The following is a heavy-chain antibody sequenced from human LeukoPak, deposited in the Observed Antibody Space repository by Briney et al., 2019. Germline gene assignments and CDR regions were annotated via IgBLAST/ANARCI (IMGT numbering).Heavy chain of an antibody. Sequence: ASVKVSCKASGYTFTSYYMHWVRQAPGQGLEWMGIINPSGGSTGYAQKFQGRVTMTRDTSTSTVYMELSSLRSEDTAVYYCARDVGEYYYMDVWGKGTTVTVSS. D-gene: IGHD2-15*01. CDR3: ARDVGEYYYMDV. V-gene: IGHV1-46*01. CDR2: INPSGGST. J-gene: IGHJ6*03. CDR1: GYTFTSYY.